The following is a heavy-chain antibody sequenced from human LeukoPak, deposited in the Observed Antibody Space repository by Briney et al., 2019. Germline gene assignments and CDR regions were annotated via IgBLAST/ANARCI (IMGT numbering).Heavy chain of an antibody. D-gene: IGHD5-18*01. V-gene: IGHV3-48*03. CDR1: GFTFSTYE. CDR2: ISSTGSTI. J-gene: IGHJ6*02. CDR3: VRGPGYSYGAYYCYGMDV. Sequence: QPGGSLRLSCAASGFTFSTYEMNWVRQAPGKGLEWVSYISSTGSTIYYADSVKGRLTISRDNAKNSLNLEMNSLRGEDTAVYYCVRGPGYSYGAYYCYGMDVWGQGTTVTVSS.